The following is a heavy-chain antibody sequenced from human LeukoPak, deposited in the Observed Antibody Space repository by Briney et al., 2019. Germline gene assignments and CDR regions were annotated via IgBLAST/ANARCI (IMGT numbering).Heavy chain of an antibody. CDR2: INQDASEI. J-gene: IGHJ4*02. CDR1: GLTLSTYW. Sequence: GGSQRLSCAASGLTLSTYWMNWYRQAPGKGLEWVGKINQDASEINYVDSVRGRFTISRDNAKNSLHLQMNSLRAEDTAVYYCATDRDNSDWQKRFDSWGQGTLVTVSS. V-gene: IGHV3-7*01. CDR3: ATDRDNSDWQKRFDS. D-gene: IGHD2-21*02.